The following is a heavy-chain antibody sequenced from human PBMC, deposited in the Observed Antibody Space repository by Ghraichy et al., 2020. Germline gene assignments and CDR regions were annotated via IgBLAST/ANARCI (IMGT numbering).Heavy chain of an antibody. CDR1: GFTVSSKY. CDR3: ARDLIHDY. Sequence: GGSLRLSCAASGFTVSSKYMTWVRQAPGKGLEWVSVISSGGSTYYADSVKGRFTISRDMSKNTLYLQINSLRAEDTAVYCCARDLIHDYWGQGTLVTVSS. D-gene: IGHD3-16*01. J-gene: IGHJ4*02. V-gene: IGHV3-53*01. CDR2: ISSGGST.